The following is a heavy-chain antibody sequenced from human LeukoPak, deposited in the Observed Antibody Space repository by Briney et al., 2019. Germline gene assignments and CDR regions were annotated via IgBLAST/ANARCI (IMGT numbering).Heavy chain of an antibody. D-gene: IGHD2-15*01. J-gene: IGHJ4*02. Sequence: GGSLRLSCAASGFTFSSYAMSWVRQAPGKGLEWVSAISGSGGSTYYADSVKGRFTISRDNSKNTLYLQMNGLRAEDTAVYYCAKVRYCSGGGCYGWEFDYWGQGTLVTVSS. V-gene: IGHV3-23*01. CDR3: AKVRYCSGGGCYGWEFDY. CDR1: GFTFSSYA. CDR2: ISGSGGST.